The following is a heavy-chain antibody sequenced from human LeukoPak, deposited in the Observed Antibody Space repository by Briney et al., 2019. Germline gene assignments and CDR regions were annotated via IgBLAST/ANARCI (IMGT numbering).Heavy chain of an antibody. CDR1: GFTFDDYG. Sequence: GGSLRLSCAASGFTFDDYGMSWVRQAPGKGLEWVSGINWNGGSTGYADSVKGRFTISRDNAKNPLYLQMNSLRAEDTAVYYCARDGGATYYYDSSGYYYDYWGQGTLVTVSS. CDR2: INWNGGST. D-gene: IGHD3-22*01. V-gene: IGHV3-20*04. J-gene: IGHJ4*02. CDR3: ARDGGATYYYDSSGYYYDY.